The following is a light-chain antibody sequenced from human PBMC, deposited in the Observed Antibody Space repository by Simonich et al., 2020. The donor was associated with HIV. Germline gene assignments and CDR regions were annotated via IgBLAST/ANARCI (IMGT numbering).Light chain of an antibody. CDR3: CSYTSSSNVI. CDR2: EVS. CDR1: SSDVGAYNY. J-gene: IGLJ2*01. V-gene: IGLV2-14*01. Sequence: QSALTQPPSASGSPGQSVTISCAGTSSDVGAYNYVSWYQQHPGKAPKLMIYEVSKRPSGVSNRFSGSKSGNTASLTIAGLQAEDEADYYCCSYTSSSNVIFGRGTKLTVL.